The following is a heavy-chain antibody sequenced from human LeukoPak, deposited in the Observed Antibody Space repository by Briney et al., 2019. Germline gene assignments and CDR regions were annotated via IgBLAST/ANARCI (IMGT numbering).Heavy chain of an antibody. V-gene: IGHV3-23*01. J-gene: IGHJ5*02. CDR1: GFTFSSYA. CDR2: ICGSGSST. CDR3: ENPGRYNWLDH. Sequence: GGSLRLSCAASGFTFSSYAMSWVRQAPGKGLEWVSVICGSGSSTYYADSVKGRFTISRDNSKNTLYLQMNSLRAEDTAVYYCENPGRYNWLDHWGQGTLVTVSS.